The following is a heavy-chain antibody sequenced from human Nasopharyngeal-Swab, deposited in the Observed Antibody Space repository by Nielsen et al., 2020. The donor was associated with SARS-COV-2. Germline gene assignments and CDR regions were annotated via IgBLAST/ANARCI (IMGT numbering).Heavy chain of an antibody. CDR3: AKESSITIFGVVASDV. CDR2: ISGSGGST. J-gene: IGHJ6*04. V-gene: IGHV3-23*01. Sequence: GESLKISCAASGFTFDDYAMHWVRQAPGKGLEWVSGISGSGGSTYYADSVKGRFTISRDNSKNTLYLQMNSLRAEDTAVYYCAKESSITIFGVVASDVWGKGTTVTVSS. D-gene: IGHD3-3*01. CDR1: GFTFDDYA.